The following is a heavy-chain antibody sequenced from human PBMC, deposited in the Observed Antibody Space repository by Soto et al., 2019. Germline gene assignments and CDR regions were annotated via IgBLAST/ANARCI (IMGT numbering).Heavy chain of an antibody. D-gene: IGHD3-3*01. V-gene: IGHV3-48*02. CDR2: ISSSSSTI. CDR3: ARESRFLEWLSLNWFDP. CDR1: GFTFSSYS. J-gene: IGHJ5*02. Sequence: EVQLVDPGGGLVQPGGSLRLSCAASGFTFSSYSMNWVRQAPGKGLEWVSYISSSSSTIYYADSVKGRFTISRDNAKNSLYLQMNSLRDEDTAVYYCARESRFLEWLSLNWFDPWGQGTLVTVSS.